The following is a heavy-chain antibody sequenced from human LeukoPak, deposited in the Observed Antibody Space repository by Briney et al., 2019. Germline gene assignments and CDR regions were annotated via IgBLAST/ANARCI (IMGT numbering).Heavy chain of an antibody. CDR2: IRSKANSYAT. J-gene: IGHJ4*02. CDR3: TRHSPDYYGSGSYPSIYDY. Sequence: GGSLRLSCAASGFTFSSYTMNWVRQAPGKGLEWVGRIRSKANSYATAYAASVKGRFTISRDDSKNTAYLQINSLKTEDTAVYYCTRHSPDYYGSGSYPSIYDYWGQGTLVTVSS. D-gene: IGHD3-10*01. V-gene: IGHV3-73*01. CDR1: GFTFSSYT.